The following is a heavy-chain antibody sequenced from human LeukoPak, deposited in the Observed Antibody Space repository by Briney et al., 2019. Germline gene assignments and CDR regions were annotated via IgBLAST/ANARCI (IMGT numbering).Heavy chain of an antibody. CDR2: IYYSGST. V-gene: IGHV4-39*01. D-gene: IGHD6-19*01. CDR1: GGSISSSSYH. CDR3: ARRGYSSGWYHFDY. J-gene: IGHJ4*02. Sequence: PSETLSLTCTVSGGSISSSSYHWGRIRQPPGKGLEWIGSIYYSGSTYYNPSLKSRVTISVDTSKNQFSLKLSSVTAADTAVYYCARRGYSSGWYHFDYWGQGTLVTVSS.